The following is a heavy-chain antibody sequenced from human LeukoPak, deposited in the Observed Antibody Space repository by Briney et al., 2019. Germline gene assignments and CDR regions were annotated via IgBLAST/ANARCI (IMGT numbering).Heavy chain of an antibody. CDR1: GFTFSING. D-gene: IGHD3-10*02. J-gene: IGHJ3*02. Sequence: GGSLRLTCTASGFTFSINGMHWVRQAPGKGLEWVAFIKSDETERYFVDSVRGRFTISRDNSKNTLYLQMNSLSAEDTAVYYCVRDVLFAVGDTFDIWGQGTMVTVS. CDR2: IKSDETER. CDR3: VRDVLFAVGDTFDI. V-gene: IGHV3-30*19.